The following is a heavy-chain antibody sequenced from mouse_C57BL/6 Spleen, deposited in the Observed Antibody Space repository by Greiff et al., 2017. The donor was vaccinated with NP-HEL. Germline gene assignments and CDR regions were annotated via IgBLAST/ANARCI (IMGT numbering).Heavy chain of an antibody. V-gene: IGHV5-16*01. Sequence: EVKVIESEGGLVQPGSSMKLSCTASGFTFSDYYMAWVRQVPEKGLEWVANINYDGSSTYYLDSLKSRFIISRDNAKNILYLQMSSLKSEDTATYYCARGRDYYFDYWGQGTTLTVSS. CDR1: GFTFSDYY. J-gene: IGHJ2*01. D-gene: IGHD3-3*01. CDR2: INYDGSST. CDR3: ARGRDYYFDY.